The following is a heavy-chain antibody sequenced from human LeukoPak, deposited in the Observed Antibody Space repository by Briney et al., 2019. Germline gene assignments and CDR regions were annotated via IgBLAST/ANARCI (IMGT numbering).Heavy chain of an antibody. CDR2: ISGSGGST. Sequence: PGGSLRLFCAASGFSFSSYAMSWVRQAPGKGLEWVSGISGSGGSTYYADSVKGRFAISRDNSKNTLYLQMNSLRAEDTAVYYCAKGHPAGGYDLWGQGTLVTVSS. CDR1: GFSFSSYA. V-gene: IGHV3-23*01. D-gene: IGHD5-12*01. CDR3: AKGHPAGGYDL. J-gene: IGHJ4*02.